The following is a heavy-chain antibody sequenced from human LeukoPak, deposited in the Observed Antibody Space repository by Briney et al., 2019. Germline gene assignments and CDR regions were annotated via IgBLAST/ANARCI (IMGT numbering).Heavy chain of an antibody. CDR3: AKDRLAVTNPLSGGIRFYGMDV. V-gene: IGHV3-30*18. D-gene: IGHD4-17*01. J-gene: IGHJ6*02. Sequence: GGSLRLSCAASGFTFSSYGMHWVRQAPGKGLEWVAVISYDGSNKYYADSVKGRFTISRDNPKNTLYLQMNSLRAEDTAVYYCAKDRLAVTNPLSGGIRFYGMDVWGQGTTVTVSS. CDR1: GFTFSSYG. CDR2: ISYDGSNK.